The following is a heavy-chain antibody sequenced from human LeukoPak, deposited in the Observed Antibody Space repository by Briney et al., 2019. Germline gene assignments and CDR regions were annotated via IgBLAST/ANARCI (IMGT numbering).Heavy chain of an antibody. D-gene: IGHD4-17*01. J-gene: IGHJ4*02. CDR1: GFTFSSYS. Sequence: PGGSLRLSCAASGFTFSSYSMNWVRQAPGKGLEWVSSISSSSSYIYYADSVKGRFTISRDNAKNTLYLQMNSLRAEDTAVYYCASRREDYGDARGVDYWGQGTLVTVSS. CDR3: ASRREDYGDARGVDY. CDR2: ISSSSSYI. V-gene: IGHV3-21*01.